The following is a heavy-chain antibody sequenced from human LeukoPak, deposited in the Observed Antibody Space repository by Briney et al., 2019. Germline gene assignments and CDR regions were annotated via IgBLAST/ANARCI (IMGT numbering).Heavy chain of an antibody. CDR1: GFTVSSNY. V-gene: IGHV3-53*01. D-gene: IGHD1/OR15-1a*01. CDR2: IYSGGNT. Sequence: GGSLRLSCAASGFTVSSNYMSWVRQAPGKGLEWVSVIYSGGNTYYADSLKGRFTISRDNSKNTLYPQMNSLRAEDTAVYYCAREWEQDWGQGTLVTVSS. J-gene: IGHJ4*02. CDR3: AREWEQD.